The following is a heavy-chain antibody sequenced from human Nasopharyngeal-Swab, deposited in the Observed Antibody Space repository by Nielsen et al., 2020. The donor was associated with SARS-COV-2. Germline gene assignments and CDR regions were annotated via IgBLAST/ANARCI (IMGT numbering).Heavy chain of an antibody. J-gene: IGHJ6*02. CDR2: IYPGDSDT. CDR1: GSSFTSYW. CDR3: ARQGDSSLTYYYYGMDV. D-gene: IGHD6-13*01. Sequence: GGSLRPSCQGSGSSFTSYWIGWVRQLPGKGLEWMGIIYPGDSDTRDSPSFQGQVTIPADKSTSTAYLQWSSLKASDTAIYYCARQGDSSLTYYYYGMDVWGQGTTVTVSS. V-gene: IGHV5-51*01.